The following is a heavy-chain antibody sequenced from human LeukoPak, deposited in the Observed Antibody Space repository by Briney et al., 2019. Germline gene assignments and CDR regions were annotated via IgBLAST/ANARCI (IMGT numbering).Heavy chain of an antibody. Sequence: GGSLRLSCAASGFTLSTYSMNWVRQAPGKGLEWVSSISSTSSYIYYADSVKGRFTISRDNAQKSLYLQMNSLRAEDTAVYYCARVGYSSGWYFDYWGQGTLVTVSS. D-gene: IGHD6-19*01. CDR1: GFTLSTYS. J-gene: IGHJ4*02. CDR2: ISSTSSYI. V-gene: IGHV3-21*01. CDR3: ARVGYSSGWYFDY.